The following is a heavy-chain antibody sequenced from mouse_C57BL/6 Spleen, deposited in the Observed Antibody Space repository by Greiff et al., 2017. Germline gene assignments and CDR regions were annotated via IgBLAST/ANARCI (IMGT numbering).Heavy chain of an antibody. D-gene: IGHD1-1*01. Sequence: EVQVVESGGGLVQPKGSLKLSCAASGFTFNTYAMHWVRQAPGQGLEWVARIRSKSSNSATYYADSVKDRFTISRDDSQSMLYLQMNNRKTEDTAMYYCVGEGGLLRYEKFDVWGTGTTVTVSS. CDR1: GFTFNTYA. J-gene: IGHJ1*03. V-gene: IGHV10-3*01. CDR3: VGEGGLLRYEKFDV. CDR2: IRSKSSNSAT.